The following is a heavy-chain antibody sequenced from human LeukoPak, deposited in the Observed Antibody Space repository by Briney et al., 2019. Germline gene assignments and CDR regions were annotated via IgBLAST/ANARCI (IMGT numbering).Heavy chain of an antibody. D-gene: IGHD2-15*01. CDR2: IHHGGST. J-gene: IGHJ4*02. Sequence: SETLSLTCTVIGGSISGSNLLSWVRQSPGKGLEWIGEIHHGGSTYHNLSLKSRVIVSVDKSKNQFSLKLTSVTAADTAVYYCARVLGGGSYYFDYWGQGTLVTVSS. V-gene: IGHV4-4*02. CDR3: ARVLGGGSYYFDY. CDR1: GGSISGSNL.